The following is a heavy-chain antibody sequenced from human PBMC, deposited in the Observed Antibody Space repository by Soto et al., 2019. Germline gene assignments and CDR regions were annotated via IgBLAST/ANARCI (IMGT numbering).Heavy chain of an antibody. CDR3: VRIRNQLHSSVLWLDP. Sequence: SETLSLTCAVYGGFLSESYWTWIRQPPGKGLEWIGEINHVGGTNYNPSLKSRVTTSVDTSQNQFSLRLISVTAADTAMYFCVRIRNQLHSSVLWLDPWGQGTPVTVSS. CDR2: INHVGGT. D-gene: IGHD1-1*01. J-gene: IGHJ5*02. CDR1: GGFLSESY. V-gene: IGHV4-34*01.